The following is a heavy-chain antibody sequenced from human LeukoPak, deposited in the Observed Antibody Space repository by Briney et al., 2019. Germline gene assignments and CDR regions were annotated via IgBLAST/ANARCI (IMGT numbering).Heavy chain of an antibody. CDR3: ARDYLVARFGAPGGYNYFDY. CDR2: IYYSGST. Sequence: SQTLSLTCTVSGGSISSGDYYWSWIRQPPGKGLEWIGYIYYSGSTYYNPSLKSRVTISVDTSKNQFSLKLSSVTAADTAVYYCARDYLVARFGAPGGYNYFDYWGQGTLVTVSS. D-gene: IGHD3-10*01. CDR1: GGSISSGDYY. V-gene: IGHV4-30-4*01. J-gene: IGHJ4*02.